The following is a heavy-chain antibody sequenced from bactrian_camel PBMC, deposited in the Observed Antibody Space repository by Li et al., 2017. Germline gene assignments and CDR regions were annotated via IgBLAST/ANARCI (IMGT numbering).Heavy chain of an antibody. V-gene: IGHV3S53*01. Sequence: QVQLVESGGGSVQAGGSTRLSCAASGFLTSSYCMAWFRQAPGRERERVAIIARDGSTNYADSVKGRFTISRDNAKNTLYLEINSLKPEDTAMYYCAASSYYGRCDFGHWGQGTQVTVS. CDR1: GFLTSSYC. J-gene: IGHJ6*01. CDR3: AASSYYGRCDFGH. D-gene: IGHD2*01. CDR2: IARDGST.